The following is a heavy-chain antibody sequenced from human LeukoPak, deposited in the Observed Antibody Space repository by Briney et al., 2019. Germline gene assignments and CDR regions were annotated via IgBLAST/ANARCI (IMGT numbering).Heavy chain of an antibody. CDR3: ARDLRATIEYYFDY. V-gene: IGHV1-2*02. D-gene: IGHD4-17*01. Sequence: GASVKVSCKASGYTFTAYYMHWVRQAPGQGLEWMGWISPNTGGTNYAQKFQGRVTMTRDTSISTAYMELSRLRSDDTAVYYCARDLRATIEYYFDYWGQGTLVTVSS. CDR1: GYTFTAYY. CDR2: ISPNTGGT. J-gene: IGHJ4*02.